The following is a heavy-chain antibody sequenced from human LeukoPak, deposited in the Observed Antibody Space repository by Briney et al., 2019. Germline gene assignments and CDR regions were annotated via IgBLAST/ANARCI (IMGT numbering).Heavy chain of an antibody. CDR3: ARVDIAAAGKGPHFDY. CDR1: GYTFTDYY. Sequence: ASVKVSCKASGYTFTDYYIHWVRQAPGQGLEWMGWINPSSGATYSLQKFQGRVTMTRDTSISTAYMELSRLRSDDTAVYYCARVDIAAAGKGPHFDYWGQGTLVTVSS. J-gene: IGHJ4*02. D-gene: IGHD6-13*01. CDR2: INPSSGAT. V-gene: IGHV1-2*02.